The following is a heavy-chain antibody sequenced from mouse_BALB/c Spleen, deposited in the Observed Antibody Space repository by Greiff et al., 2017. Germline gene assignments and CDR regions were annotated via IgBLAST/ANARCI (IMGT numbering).Heavy chain of an antibody. J-gene: IGHJ3*01. CDR2: IDPENGNT. D-gene: IGHD2-3*01. CDR1: GFNIKDYY. Sequence: VQLQQSGAELVRSGASVKLSCTASGFNIKDYYMHWVKQRPEQGLEWIGWIDPENGNTIYDPKFQGKASITADTSSNTAYLQLSSLTSEDTAVYYCARGDGLAWFAYWGQGTLVTVSA. V-gene: IGHV14-1*02. CDR3: ARGDGLAWFAY.